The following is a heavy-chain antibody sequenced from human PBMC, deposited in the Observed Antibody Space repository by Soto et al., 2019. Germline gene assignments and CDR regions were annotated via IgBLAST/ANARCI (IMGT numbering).Heavy chain of an antibody. Sequence: EVQLVESGGGLVKPGGSLRLSCAASGFTFSSYSMNWVRQAPGKGLEWVSSISSSSSYIYYADSVKGRFTISRDNAXNXVYLQMNSLRAEDTAVYYCARDPTTDYGDYKDAFDIWGQGTMVTVSS. CDR3: ARDPTTDYGDYKDAFDI. J-gene: IGHJ3*02. V-gene: IGHV3-21*01. D-gene: IGHD4-17*01. CDR2: ISSSSSYI. CDR1: GFTFSSYS.